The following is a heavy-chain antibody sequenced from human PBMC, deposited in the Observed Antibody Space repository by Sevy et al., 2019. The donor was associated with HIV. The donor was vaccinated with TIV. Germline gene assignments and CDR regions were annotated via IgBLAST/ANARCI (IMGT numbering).Heavy chain of an antibody. V-gene: IGHV2-70*04. J-gene: IGHJ4*02. Sequence: SGPTLGIPTQTLTLTCTFSGFSLSTRGMRVSWIRQPPGKALEWLARGDWDEDKFYSTSLKTRLTISKDTSKNQVVLTMTIMDPVDTATYYCARETTTIHGVTLFDYWGQGTLVTVSS. D-gene: IGHD3-3*01. CDR3: ARETTTIHGVTLFDY. CDR2: GDWDEDK. CDR1: GFSLSTRGMR.